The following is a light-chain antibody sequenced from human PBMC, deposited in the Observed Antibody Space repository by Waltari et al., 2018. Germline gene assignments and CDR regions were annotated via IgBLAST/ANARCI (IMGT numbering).Light chain of an antibody. CDR1: SSNLGAGND. J-gene: IGLJ2*01. CDR3: QSYDTRLSGSVI. V-gene: IGLV1-40*01. CDR2: GST. Sequence: QSVLTQPPSVSGAPGQRVTISCIGGSSNLGAGNDVHWYQQLPQTAPKLLICGSTNRPSWISDRFSCSKSGTSASLVIPGLQTEDEAVYYCQSYDTRLSGSVIFGGGTELTVL.